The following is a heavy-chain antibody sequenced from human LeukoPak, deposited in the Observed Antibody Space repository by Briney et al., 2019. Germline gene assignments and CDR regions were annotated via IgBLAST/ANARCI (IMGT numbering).Heavy chain of an antibody. V-gene: IGHV1-2*02. Sequence: GASVKVSCKASGYTFTGYYMHWVRQAPGQGLEWMGWINPNSGGTNYAQKLQGRVTMTTDTSTSTAYMELRSLRSDDTAVYYCARDQIFGVVNAPDYWGQGTLVTVSS. CDR3: ARDQIFGVVNAPDY. J-gene: IGHJ4*02. D-gene: IGHD3-3*01. CDR1: GYTFTGYY. CDR2: INPNSGGT.